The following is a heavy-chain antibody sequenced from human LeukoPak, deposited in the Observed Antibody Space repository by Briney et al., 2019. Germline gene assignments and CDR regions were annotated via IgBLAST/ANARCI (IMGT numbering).Heavy chain of an antibody. D-gene: IGHD1-1*01. CDR3: ARDRGIWN. Sequence: TGGSLRLSCAASGXTFSTYSMNWVRQAPGKGLEWVSYISSTSSTTYYADSVQGRFTISRDNARNSLYLQMNSLRDDDTAVYYCARDRGIWNWGQGTLVSVSS. CDR1: GXTFSTYS. CDR2: ISSTSSTT. V-gene: IGHV3-48*02. J-gene: IGHJ4*02.